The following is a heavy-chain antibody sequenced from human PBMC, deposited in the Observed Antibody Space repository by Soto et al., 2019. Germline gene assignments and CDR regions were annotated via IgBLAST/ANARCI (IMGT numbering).Heavy chain of an antibody. CDR2: IYYSGST. Sequence: QVQLQESGPGLVKTSQTQSLTCTVTGGAISCGDYYWSWIRQHPGKGLEWIGYIYYSGSTYYNPSLKSRVTISVDTSKNQFSLKLSSVTAADTAVYYCARWWSGSRQGFDPWGQGTLVTVSS. CDR3: ARWWSGSRQGFDP. V-gene: IGHV4-31*03. CDR1: GGAISCGDYY. D-gene: IGHD3-3*01. J-gene: IGHJ5*02.